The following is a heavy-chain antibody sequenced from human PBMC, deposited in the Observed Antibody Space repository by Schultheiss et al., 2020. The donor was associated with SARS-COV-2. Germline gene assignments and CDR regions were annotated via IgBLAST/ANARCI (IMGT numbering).Heavy chain of an antibody. Sequence: GESLKISCAASGFTFSSYAMHWVRQAPGKGLEWVAVISYDGSNKYYADSVKGRFTISRDNSKNTLYLQMNSLRAEDTAVYYCAREVSYDFWSGYYPYYYYGMDVWGQGTTVTVSS. CDR2: ISYDGSNK. V-gene: IGHV3-30-3*01. CDR3: AREVSYDFWSGYYPYYYYGMDV. J-gene: IGHJ6*02. D-gene: IGHD3-3*01. CDR1: GFTFSSYA.